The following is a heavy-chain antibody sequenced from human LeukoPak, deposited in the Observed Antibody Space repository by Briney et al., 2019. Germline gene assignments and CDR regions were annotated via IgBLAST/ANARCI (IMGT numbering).Heavy chain of an antibody. J-gene: IGHJ2*01. V-gene: IGHV5-51*01. D-gene: IGHD6-19*01. CDR3: ARQGIAVAGTGYWYFDL. CDR1: GYTFTNYW. Sequence: GESLKISCKGSGYTFTNYWIAWVRQMPGKGLEWMGIIYPGDSDTRYSPSFQGQVTISADKSISTAYLQWSSLKAPDTAMYYCARQGIAVAGTGYWYFDLWGRGTLVTVSS. CDR2: IYPGDSDT.